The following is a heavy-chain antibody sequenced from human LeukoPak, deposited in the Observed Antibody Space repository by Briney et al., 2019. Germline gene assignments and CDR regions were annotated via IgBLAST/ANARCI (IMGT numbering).Heavy chain of an antibody. J-gene: IGHJ4*02. D-gene: IGHD3-22*01. CDR2: ISSSSSTI. CDR1: GFTFSSYS. Sequence: GGSLRLSCAASGFTFSSYSMNWVRQAPGKGLEWVSYISSSSSTIYYADSVKGRFAISRDNAKNSLYLQMNSLRAEDTAVYYCASSESTYYYDSSGRHLTGYWGQGTLVTVSS. CDR3: ASSESTYYYDSSGRHLTGY. V-gene: IGHV3-48*04.